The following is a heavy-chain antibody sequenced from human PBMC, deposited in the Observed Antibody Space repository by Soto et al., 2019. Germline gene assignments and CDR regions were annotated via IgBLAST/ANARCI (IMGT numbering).Heavy chain of an antibody. V-gene: IGHV1-3*04. CDR3: AKGYQMWTPDY. CDR1: GYPFTDYA. Sequence: VSVHVYCKASGYPFTDYAMHWVRQAPGQRLEWTGWISTGNGNTKYSQKFHVRVTITRDTSATTAYMELSSLRSEDTAVYYCAKGYQMWTPDYWGQGTLVTVSS. J-gene: IGHJ4*02. CDR2: ISTGNGNT. D-gene: IGHD2-2*01.